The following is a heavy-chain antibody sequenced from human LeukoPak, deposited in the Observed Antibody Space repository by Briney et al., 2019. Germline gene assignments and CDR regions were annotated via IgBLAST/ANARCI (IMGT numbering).Heavy chain of an antibody. CDR2: INHSGST. Sequence: PSETLSLTCAVYGGSFSGYYWNWIRQPPGKGLEWIGEINHSGSTNYNPSLKSRVTISVDTSKNQFSLKLSSVTAADTAVYYCARGLRYPSRMDVWGKGTTVTVSS. CDR3: ARGLRYPSRMDV. D-gene: IGHD3-9*01. J-gene: IGHJ6*04. V-gene: IGHV4-34*01. CDR1: GGSFSGYY.